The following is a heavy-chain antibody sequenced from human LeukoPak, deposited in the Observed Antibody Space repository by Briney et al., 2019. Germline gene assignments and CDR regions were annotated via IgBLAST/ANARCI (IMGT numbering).Heavy chain of an antibody. D-gene: IGHD4-23*01. V-gene: IGHV3-23*01. CDR3: AKRWQGNSRALDH. CDR1: GFTFSNYA. Sequence: PGGSLRLSCAASGFTFSNYAMSWVRQAPGKGLEWVSAISGSGDKTYYADSVKGRFTISRDNSKNTLSLQMNSLRGEDTAVYYCAKRWQGNSRALDHWGQGTRVTVSS. J-gene: IGHJ4*02. CDR2: ISGSGDKT.